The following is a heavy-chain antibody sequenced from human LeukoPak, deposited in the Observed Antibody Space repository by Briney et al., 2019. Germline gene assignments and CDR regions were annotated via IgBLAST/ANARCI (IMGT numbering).Heavy chain of an antibody. D-gene: IGHD1-26*01. Sequence: TGGSLRLSCAASGFTFRSYAMSWVRHAPGEGLEWVAAISDSGGTTYYADSVKGRFTISRDNSQKTLYLQMTSLRAEDTAVYYCARDRPAGGVDYWGQGTLVTVTS. CDR1: GFTFRSYA. V-gene: IGHV3-23*01. J-gene: IGHJ4*02. CDR2: ISDSGGTT. CDR3: ARDRPAGGVDY.